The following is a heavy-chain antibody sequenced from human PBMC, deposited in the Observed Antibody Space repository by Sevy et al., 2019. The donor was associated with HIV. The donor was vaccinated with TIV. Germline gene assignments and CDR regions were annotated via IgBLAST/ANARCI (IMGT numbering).Heavy chain of an antibody. CDR3: ARCHTYYFDY. V-gene: IGHV4-59*11. CDR2: IYYSGST. CDR1: GGSISSHY. Sequence: SETLSLTCTVSGGSISSHYWSWIRQPPGKGLEWIGYIYYSGSTNYNPSLKSRVTISVDTSKNQFSLKLSSVTAADTAVYYCARCHTYYFDYWGQGTLVTVSS. J-gene: IGHJ4*02.